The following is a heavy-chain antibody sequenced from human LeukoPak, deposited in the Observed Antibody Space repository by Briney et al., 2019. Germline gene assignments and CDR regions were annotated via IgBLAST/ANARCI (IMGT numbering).Heavy chain of an antibody. J-gene: IGHJ4*02. V-gene: IGHV3-21*01. CDR3: AREGDTWYYFDY. CDR2: ITSNSRYT. D-gene: IGHD5-18*01. CDR1: EFTFSSYS. Sequence: PGGSLRLSCAASEFTFSSYSMNWVRQAPGKGLEWVSSITSNSRYTYYADSVKGRFTISRDNAKNSLYLQMNSLRAEDTAVYYCAREGDTWYYFDYWGQGTLVTVSS.